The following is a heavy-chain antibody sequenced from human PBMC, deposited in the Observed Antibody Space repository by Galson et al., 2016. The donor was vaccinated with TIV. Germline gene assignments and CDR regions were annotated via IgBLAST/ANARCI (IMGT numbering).Heavy chain of an antibody. V-gene: IGHV3-30*03. CDR2: MSDDGTEK. J-gene: IGHJ4*02. Sequence: SLRLSCATSGFTFRSYGFHWVRQAPGKGLEWVAFMSDDGTEKYYGDSVRGRFTISRDDSKSTLYLQMSSLRPGDSAVYLCARVYNSYFIDYWGQGTPVTVSS. D-gene: IGHD3-10*01. CDR3: ARVYNSYFIDY. CDR1: GFTFRSYG.